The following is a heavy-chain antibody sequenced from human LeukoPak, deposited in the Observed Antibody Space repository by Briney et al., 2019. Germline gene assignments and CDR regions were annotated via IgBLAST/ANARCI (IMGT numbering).Heavy chain of an antibody. CDR1: GGSISRYY. V-gene: IGHV4-59*01. CDR3: ARGAAATY. J-gene: IGHJ4*02. Sequence: SETLSLTCTVSGGSISRYYWSWLRQPPGKGLEWIGYIYSSGSTNYSPSLKSRVTISVDTSKNRFSLKLSSVTAADTAVYYCARGAAATYWGQGTLVTVSS. D-gene: IGHD6-13*01. CDR2: IYSSGST.